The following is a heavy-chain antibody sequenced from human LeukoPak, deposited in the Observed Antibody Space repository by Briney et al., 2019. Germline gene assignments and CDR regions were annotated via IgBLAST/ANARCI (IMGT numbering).Heavy chain of an antibody. V-gene: IGHV4-34*01. CDR1: GGSFSGYY. CDR3: ARDHSPPYYFDY. D-gene: IGHD1-14*01. Sequence: SETLSLTCAVYGGSFSGYYWSWIRQPPGKGLEWIGEINHSGSTNYNPSLKSRVTISVDTSKNQFSLKLSSVTAADTAVYYCARDHSPPYYFDYWGQGTLVTVSS. J-gene: IGHJ4*02. CDR2: INHSGST.